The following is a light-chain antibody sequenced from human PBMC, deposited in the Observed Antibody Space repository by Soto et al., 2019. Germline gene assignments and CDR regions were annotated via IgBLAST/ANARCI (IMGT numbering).Light chain of an antibody. Sequence: QSALTQPASVSGSPGQSITISCTGTSSDVGSYNLVSLYQQHPGKAPKLMIYEGSKRPSGVSNRFSGSKSCNTASLTISGLQAEDEADYYCCSYAGSSTFYVFGTGTKVTVL. J-gene: IGLJ1*01. CDR3: CSYAGSSTFYV. CDR1: SSDVGSYNL. V-gene: IGLV2-23*01. CDR2: EGS.